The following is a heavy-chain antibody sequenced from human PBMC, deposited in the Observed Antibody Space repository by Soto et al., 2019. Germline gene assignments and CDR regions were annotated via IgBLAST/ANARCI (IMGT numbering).Heavy chain of an antibody. Sequence: QVQLVQSGAEVKKPGASVKVSCKASGYTFTSYAMHWVRQAPGQRLEWMGWINAGNGNTKYSQKFQGRVTITRDTSASTAYMELGSLRSEDTAVYYCARDLGYCSSTSCYLDAFDIWGQGTMVTVSS. CDR1: GYTFTSYA. J-gene: IGHJ3*02. V-gene: IGHV1-3*01. CDR2: INAGNGNT. D-gene: IGHD2-2*01. CDR3: ARDLGYCSSTSCYLDAFDI.